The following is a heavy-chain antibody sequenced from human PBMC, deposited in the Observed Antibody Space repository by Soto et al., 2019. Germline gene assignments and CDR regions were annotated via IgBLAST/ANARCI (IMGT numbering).Heavy chain of an antibody. V-gene: IGHV4-34*01. J-gene: IGHJ4*02. CDR1: GGSFSGYY. D-gene: IGHD6-19*01. Sequence: PSETLSLTCAVYGGSFSGYYWSWIRQPPGKGLEWIGEINHSGSTNYNPSLKSRVTISVDTSKNQFSLKLSSVTAADTAVYYCARGYHRYSSGWYHPSPHFDYWGQGTLVTVSS. CDR3: ARGYHRYSSGWYHPSPHFDY. CDR2: INHSGST.